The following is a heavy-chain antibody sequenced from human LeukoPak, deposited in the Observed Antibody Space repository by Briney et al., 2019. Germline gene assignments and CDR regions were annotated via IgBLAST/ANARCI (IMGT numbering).Heavy chain of an antibody. J-gene: IGHJ2*01. CDR2: IYYSGST. D-gene: IGHD1-7*01. V-gene: IGHV4-30-4*01. Sequence: PSETLSLTCTVSGGSISSGDYYWSWIRQPPGKGLEWIGYIYYSGSTYYNPSLTSRVTISVDRSKNQFSLKLSSVTAADTAVYYCARKVSSHNWNSSWYLDLWGRGTLVTVSS. CDR1: GGSISSGDYY. CDR3: ARKVSSHNWNSSWYLDL.